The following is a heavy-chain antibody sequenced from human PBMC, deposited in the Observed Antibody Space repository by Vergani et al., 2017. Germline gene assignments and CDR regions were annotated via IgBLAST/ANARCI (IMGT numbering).Heavy chain of an antibody. J-gene: IGHJ2*01. CDR3: VKDIAASGNDWYLDL. V-gene: IGHV3-9*01. CDR1: GFTFDDYA. CDR2: INWNSDSI. Sequence: EVQLVESGGGLVQPGRSLRLSCAASGFTFDDYAMHWVRQAPGKGLEWVSGINWNSDSIAYADSVKGRFTISRDNAKNSLYLQMNSLRAEDTALYYCVKDIAASGNDWYLDLWGRGTLVTVSS. D-gene: IGHD6-13*01.